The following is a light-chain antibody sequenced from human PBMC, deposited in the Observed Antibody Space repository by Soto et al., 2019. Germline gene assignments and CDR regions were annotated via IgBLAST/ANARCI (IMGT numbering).Light chain of an antibody. Sequence: EIVLTQSPGTLSLSRGERSTLXXRASXSVSNNYLAWYQQKPGQAPRLLXYGASNRATGIPDRFSGSGSGTDFTLTISSLEPEDFAVYYCQQRSNWPPSWTFGQGTKVDI. CDR3: QQRSNWPPSWT. CDR1: XSVSNNY. V-gene: IGKV3D-20*02. J-gene: IGKJ1*01. CDR2: GAS.